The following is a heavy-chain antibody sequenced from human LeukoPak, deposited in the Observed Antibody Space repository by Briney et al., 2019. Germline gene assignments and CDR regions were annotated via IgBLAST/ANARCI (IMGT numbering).Heavy chain of an antibody. J-gene: IGHJ6*02. CDR2: INHSGST. Sequence: SETLSLTCAVYGGSFSGYYWSWIRQPPGKGLECIGEINHSGSTNYNPSLKSRVTISVDTSKNQFSLKLSSVTAADTAVYYCAREAGGAAAGRDIYYYYGMDVWGQGTTVTVSS. CDR1: GGSFSGYY. V-gene: IGHV4-34*01. CDR3: AREAGGAAAGRDIYYYYGMDV. D-gene: IGHD6-13*01.